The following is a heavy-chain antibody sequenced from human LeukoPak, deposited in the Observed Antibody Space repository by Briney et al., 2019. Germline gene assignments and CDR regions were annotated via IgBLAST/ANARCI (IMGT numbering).Heavy chain of an antibody. V-gene: IGHV4-38-2*02. CDR1: GYSISSGYQ. CDR3: ARDPRWLTPDCTSTSCYENYFDP. J-gene: IGHJ5*02. D-gene: IGHD2-2*01. CDR2: IYHSGSA. Sequence: ASETLSLTCGVSGYSISSGYQWAWIRQSPGKGLEWIGSIYHSGSAHYNPSLKSRVTISVEKSKNQFSLNMYSVTAADTAVYYCARDPRWLTPDCTSTSCYENYFDPWGQGTLVTVSS.